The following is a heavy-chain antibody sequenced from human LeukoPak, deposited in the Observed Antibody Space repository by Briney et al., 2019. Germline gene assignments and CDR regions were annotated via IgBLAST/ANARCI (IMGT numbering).Heavy chain of an antibody. CDR2: INAGNGNT. D-gene: IGHD3-10*01. CDR3: AREGYYGPFDY. CDR1: GYTFTSYA. J-gene: IGHJ4*02. Sequence: ASVKVSCKASGYTFTSYAMHWVRQAPGQRLEWMGWINAGNGNTKYSQGFQGRVTITRDTSASTAYMELSSLRSEDMAVYYCAREGYYGPFDYWGQGTLVTVSS. V-gene: IGHV1-3*03.